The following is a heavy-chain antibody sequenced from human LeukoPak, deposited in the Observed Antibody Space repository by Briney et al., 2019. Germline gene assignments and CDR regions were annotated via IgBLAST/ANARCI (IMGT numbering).Heavy chain of an antibody. CDR2: INAGNGNT. D-gene: IGHD1-1*01. V-gene: IGHV1-3*03. CDR3: ARGGERYYFDS. CDR1: GYTFTGYY. Sequence: ASVKVSCKASGYTFTGYYMHWVRQAPGQGLEWMGCINAGNGNTRYSQEFQGRVTITRDASASTANMELSSLRSEDMAVYYCARGGERYYFDSWGQGTLVTVSS. J-gene: IGHJ4*02.